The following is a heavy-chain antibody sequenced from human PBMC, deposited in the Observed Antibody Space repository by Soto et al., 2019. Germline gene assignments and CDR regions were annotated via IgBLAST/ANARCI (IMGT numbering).Heavy chain of an antibody. V-gene: IGHV3-30*18. Sequence: GGSLRLSCAASGFTFSSYGMHWVRQAPGKGLEWVAVISYDGSNKYYADSVKGRFTISRDNSKNTLYLQMNSLRAEDTAVYYCAKDLSAGTTDYWGQGTLVTVSS. CDR1: GFTFSSYG. CDR3: AKDLSAGTTDY. CDR2: ISYDGSNK. D-gene: IGHD1-7*01. J-gene: IGHJ4*02.